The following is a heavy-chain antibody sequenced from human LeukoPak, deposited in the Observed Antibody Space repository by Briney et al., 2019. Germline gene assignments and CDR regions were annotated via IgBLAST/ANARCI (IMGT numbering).Heavy chain of an antibody. CDR1: GFTFSSYG. J-gene: IGHJ6*02. CDR2: ISYDGSNK. Sequence: GGPLRLSCAASGFTFSSYGMHWVRQAPGKGLEWVAVISYDGSNKYYADSVKGRFTISRDNSKNTLYLQMNSLRAEDTAVYYCAKRLGTTVTTPYYYYGMDVWGQGTTVTVSS. D-gene: IGHD4-17*01. CDR3: AKRLGTTVTTPYYYYGMDV. V-gene: IGHV3-30*18.